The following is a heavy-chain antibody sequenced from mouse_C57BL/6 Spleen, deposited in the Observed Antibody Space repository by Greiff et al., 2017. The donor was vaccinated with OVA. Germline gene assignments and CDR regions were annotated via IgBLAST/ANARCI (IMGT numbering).Heavy chain of an antibody. Sequence: DVHLVESGPGMVKPSQSLSLTCTVTGYSITSGYDWHWIRHFPGNKLEWMGYISYSGSTNYNPSLKSRISITHDTSKNHFFLKLNSVTTEDTATYYCAREGGYYPFAYWGQGTLVTVSA. CDR3: AREGGYYPFAY. CDR2: ISYSGST. CDR1: GYSITSGYD. J-gene: IGHJ3*01. V-gene: IGHV3-1*01. D-gene: IGHD2-3*01.